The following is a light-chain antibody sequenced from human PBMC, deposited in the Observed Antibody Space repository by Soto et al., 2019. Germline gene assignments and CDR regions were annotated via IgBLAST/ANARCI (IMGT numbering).Light chain of an antibody. J-gene: IGKJ5*01. CDR2: DAS. CDR3: QQYNSFSLIT. Sequence: DIQMTQSPSTLSASVGDRVTITCRASESISRWLAWYQQKPGKAPKILISDASILENGVPSRFSGTGSGTEFNLTISNLQPDDFATYFCQQYNSFSLITFGQGTRLEI. CDR1: ESISRW. V-gene: IGKV1-5*01.